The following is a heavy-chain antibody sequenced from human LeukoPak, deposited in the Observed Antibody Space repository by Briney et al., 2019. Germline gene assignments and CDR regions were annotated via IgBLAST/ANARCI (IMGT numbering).Heavy chain of an antibody. CDR2: IYPGDSDT. Sequence: GESLKISCQTSGYTFTNYWIGWVRQIPGKGLEWVGIIYPGDSDTRYSPSFQGQVTISADKSISTAYLQWSSLKASDTAMYYCARSKSTSPTYYFDYWGQGTLATVSS. D-gene: IGHD5/OR15-5a*01. J-gene: IGHJ4*02. CDR1: GYTFTNYW. CDR3: ARSKSTSPTYYFDY. V-gene: IGHV5-51*01.